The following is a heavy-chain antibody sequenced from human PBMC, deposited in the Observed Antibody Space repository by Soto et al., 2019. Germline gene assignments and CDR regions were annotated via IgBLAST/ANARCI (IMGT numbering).Heavy chain of an antibody. D-gene: IGHD2-8*01. Sequence: EVQLLESGGGLVQPGGSLRLSCAASGFTFSSYAMSWVRQAPGKGLEWVSAISGSGGSTYYADSVKGRFTISRDNSKNTLYLQMNSLRAEDTAVYYCAKLGGDIVLMVYAGGAPKKDYVDYWGQGTLVTVSS. V-gene: IGHV3-23*01. CDR2: ISGSGGST. CDR3: AKLGGDIVLMVYAGGAPKKDYVDY. J-gene: IGHJ4*02. CDR1: GFTFSSYA.